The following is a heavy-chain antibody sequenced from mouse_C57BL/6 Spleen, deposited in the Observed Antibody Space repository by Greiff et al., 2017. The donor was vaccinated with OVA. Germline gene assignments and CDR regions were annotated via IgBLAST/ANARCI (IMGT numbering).Heavy chain of an antibody. CDR1: GYAFSSSW. CDR3: ARMVTTGDFDY. J-gene: IGHJ2*01. CDR2: IYPGDGDT. Sequence: VQLQQSGPELVKPGASVKISCKASGYAFSSSWMNWVKQRPGKGLEWIGRIYPGDGDTNYNGKFKGKATLTADKSSSTAYMQLSSLTSEVSAVYFCARMVTTGDFDYWGQGTTLTVSS. D-gene: IGHD2-2*01. V-gene: IGHV1-82*01.